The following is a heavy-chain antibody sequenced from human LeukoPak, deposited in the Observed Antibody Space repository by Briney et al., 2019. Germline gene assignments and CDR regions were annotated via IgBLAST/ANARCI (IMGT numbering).Heavy chain of an antibody. CDR1: GGSISSSSYS. Sequence: SETLSLTCTVSGGSISSSSYSWGWIRQPPGKGLEWIGSIYYSGSTYYNPSLKSRVTISVDTSKNQFSLKLSSVTAADTAVYYCARLGLRLGELSTFDYWGQGTLVTVSS. D-gene: IGHD3-16*02. CDR3: ARLGLRLGELSTFDY. V-gene: IGHV4-39*01. J-gene: IGHJ4*02. CDR2: IYYSGST.